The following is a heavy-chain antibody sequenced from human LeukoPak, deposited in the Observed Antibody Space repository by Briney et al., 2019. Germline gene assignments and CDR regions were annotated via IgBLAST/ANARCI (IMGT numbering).Heavy chain of an antibody. CDR2: INPSGGST. D-gene: IGHD5-24*01. CDR3: ARDRERWLQTLDAFDI. J-gene: IGHJ3*02. Sequence: ASVKVSRKASGYTFTSYYMHWVRQAPGQGLEWMGIINPSGGSTSYAQKFQGRVTMTRDTSTSTVYMELSSLRSEDTAVYYCARDRERWLQTLDAFDIWGQGTMVTVSS. V-gene: IGHV1-46*01. CDR1: GYTFTSYY.